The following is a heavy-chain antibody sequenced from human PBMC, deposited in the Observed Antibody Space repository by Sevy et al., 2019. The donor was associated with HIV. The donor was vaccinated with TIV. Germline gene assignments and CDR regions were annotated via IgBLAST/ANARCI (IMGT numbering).Heavy chain of an antibody. V-gene: IGHV3-21*01. J-gene: IGHJ4*02. CDR1: GFTFSNYF. Sequence: GGSLRLSCAASGFTFSNYFINWVRQAPGKGLEWVSPICSGSSYIFYADSVKGRFTISRDNAKNSLYLHMNSLRAEDTAVYYCARGDYYGSLYYFDYWGPGTLVTVSS. CDR2: ICSGSSYI. CDR3: ARGDYYGSLYYFDY. D-gene: IGHD3-10*01.